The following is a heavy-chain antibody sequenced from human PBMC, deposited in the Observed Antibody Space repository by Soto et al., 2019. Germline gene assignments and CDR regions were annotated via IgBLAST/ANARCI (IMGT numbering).Heavy chain of an antibody. Sequence: QITLKESGPTLVKPTQPLTLTCTFSGFSLNTTGVGVGWIRQPPGQGPEWLAFIYWDDEKRYSASLKSKLTNTKDTSKTQLGLTMTNMDPVDTGTYYCAHCPGCCSGAGCYYYSYMDVWGKGTTVTVS. CDR1: GFSLNTTGVG. CDR2: IYWDDEK. CDR3: AHCPGCCSGAGCYYYSYMDV. J-gene: IGHJ6*03. D-gene: IGHD2-15*01. V-gene: IGHV2-5*02.